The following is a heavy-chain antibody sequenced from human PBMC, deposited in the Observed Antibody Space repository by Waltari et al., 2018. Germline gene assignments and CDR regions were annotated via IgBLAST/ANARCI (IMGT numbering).Heavy chain of an antibody. CDR2: MYSSGST. D-gene: IGHD6-13*01. CDR3: ARWGSSEAFDY. CDR1: GGSIINYY. V-gene: IGHV4-4*07. Sequence: QVQLQESGPGLVKPSETLSLTCTVSGGSIINYYWGWIRQPADKGLEWIGRMYSSGSTTYNPSLQSRVTRSVDTSKNQFYLKLKSVTAADTAVYYCARWGSSEAFDYWGQGTLVTVSS. J-gene: IGHJ4*02.